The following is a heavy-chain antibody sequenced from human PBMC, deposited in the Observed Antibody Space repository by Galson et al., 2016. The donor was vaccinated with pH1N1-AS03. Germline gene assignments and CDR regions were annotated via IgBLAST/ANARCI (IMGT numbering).Heavy chain of an antibody. CDR3: AREAEHYYYALDV. CDR2: ISSDGDT. CDR1: GFTFSSYS. V-gene: IGHV3-64*02. J-gene: IGHJ6*02. Sequence: SLRLSCAASGFTFSSYSIHWVRQAPGKVLEYVSAISSDGDTYYTDSVKGRFTISRDKSKNTVYLQMGSLRPEDVAVYYCAREAEHYYYALDVWGQGTTVTVSS.